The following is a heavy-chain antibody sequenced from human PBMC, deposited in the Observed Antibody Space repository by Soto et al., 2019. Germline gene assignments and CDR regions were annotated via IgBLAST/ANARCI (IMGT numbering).Heavy chain of an antibody. CDR2: IYPGDSDT. D-gene: IGHD2-2*01. CDR3: ASYQYCSSTSCYGVGSGYYYGMDV. Sequence: GASLKISCKGSGYSFTSYWIGWVRQMPGKGLEWMGIIYPGDSDTRYSPSFQGQVTISADKSISTAYLQWSSLKASDTAMYYCASYQYCSSTSCYGVGSGYYYGMDVWGQGTTVTVSS. CDR1: GYSFTSYW. V-gene: IGHV5-51*01. J-gene: IGHJ6*02.